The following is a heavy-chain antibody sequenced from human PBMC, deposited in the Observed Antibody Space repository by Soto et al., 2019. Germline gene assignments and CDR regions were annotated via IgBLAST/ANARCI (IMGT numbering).Heavy chain of an antibody. CDR1: EFTFSSYD. CDR3: AKVLYCSSTSCYRAFYYYYGMDV. D-gene: IGHD2-2*02. Sequence: LXLSCAASEFTFSSYDMHRVRQAPVKGLEWVAVISYDGSNKYYADSVKGRFTISRDNSKNTLYLQMNSLRAEDTAVYYCAKVLYCSSTSCYRAFYYYYGMDVWGQGTTVTVSS. CDR2: ISYDGSNK. J-gene: IGHJ6*02. V-gene: IGHV3-30*18.